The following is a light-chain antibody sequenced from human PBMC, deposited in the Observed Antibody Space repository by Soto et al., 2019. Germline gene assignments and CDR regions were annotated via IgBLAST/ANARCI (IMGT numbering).Light chain of an antibody. J-gene: IGLJ1*01. CDR2: EVS. Sequence: QSALTQPASVTGSPGQSITISCSGTSEDVGGYNYVSWYQHHPAKGPKLMIYEVSNRPSGLSDRFSGSKSGNTASLTISGLQAEDEADYYCSSYTSSNTLVFGSGTKLT. CDR3: SSYTSSNTLV. V-gene: IGLV2-14*01. CDR1: SEDVGGYNY.